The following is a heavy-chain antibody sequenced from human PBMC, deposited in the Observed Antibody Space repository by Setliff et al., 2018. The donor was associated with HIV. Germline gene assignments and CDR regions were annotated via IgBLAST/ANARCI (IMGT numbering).Heavy chain of an antibody. CDR3: ARGAYYYDSSGYPRDPFDI. CDR2: INPNSGGT. J-gene: IGHJ3*02. Sequence: GASVKVSCKASGYTFTSYGISWVRQAPGQGLEWMGWINPNSGGTNYAQKFQGRVTMTRDTSISTAYMELSRLRSDDTAVYYCARGAYYYDSSGYPRDPFDIWGQGTMVTVSS. CDR1: GYTFTSYG. V-gene: IGHV1-2*02. D-gene: IGHD3-22*01.